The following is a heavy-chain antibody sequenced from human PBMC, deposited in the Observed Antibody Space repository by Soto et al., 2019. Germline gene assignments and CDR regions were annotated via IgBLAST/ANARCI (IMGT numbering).Heavy chain of an antibody. Sequence: PVESLNISFKRSGYSFAGYWITWVRQKPGKGLAWMGRIDPSDSQTYYSPSFRGHVTISVTKSITTVFLQWSSLRASDTAMYYCARQIYDSDTGPNFQYYFDSWGQGFPVAIS. CDR1: GYSFAGYW. CDR2: IDPSDSQT. J-gene: IGHJ4*02. CDR3: ARQIYDSDTGPNFQYYFDS. D-gene: IGHD3-22*01. V-gene: IGHV5-10-1*01.